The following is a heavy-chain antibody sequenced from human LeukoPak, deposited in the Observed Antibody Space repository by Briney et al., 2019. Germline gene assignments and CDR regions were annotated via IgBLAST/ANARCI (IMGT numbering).Heavy chain of an antibody. J-gene: IGHJ6*04. CDR1: GGSLSGGDYF. Sequence: PSQTLSLTCTVSGGSLSGGDYFWSCIRPPTERGLEWSGYIYYSGSTYYNPSHKSRVTISVDTPKNQFSLNLSSVTAADTAVYYWGRIADIDSSRIYGMDVWGEGTTFTVSP. D-gene: IGHD6-13*01. CDR3: GRIADIDSSRIYGMDV. CDR2: IYYSGST. V-gene: IGHV4-30-4*01.